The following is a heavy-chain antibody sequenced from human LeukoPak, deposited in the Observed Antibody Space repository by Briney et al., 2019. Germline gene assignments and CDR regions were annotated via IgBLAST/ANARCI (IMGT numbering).Heavy chain of an antibody. J-gene: IGHJ5*02. Sequence: GGSLRLSCAASGFTFSSYSMNWVRQAPGKGLEWVSYISSSSSTIYYADSVKGRFTISRDNAKNSLYLLMNSLRAEDTAVYYCARGRPFFWVGSSGLDPWGQGTLVTVSS. CDR1: GFTFSSYS. CDR3: ARGRPFFWVGSSGLDP. CDR2: ISSSSSTI. D-gene: IGHD3-3*01. V-gene: IGHV3-48*01.